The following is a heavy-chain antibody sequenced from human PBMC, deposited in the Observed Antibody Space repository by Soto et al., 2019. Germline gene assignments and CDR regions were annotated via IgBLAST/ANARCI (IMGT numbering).Heavy chain of an antibody. V-gene: IGHV4-30-2*01. Sequence: SETLSLTCAVSGGSISSGGYSWSWIRQPPGKGLEWIGYIYHSGSTYYNPSLKSRVTISVDRSKNQFSLKLSSVTAADTAVYYCARAEGAPAAIRWFDPWGQGTLVTVSS. CDR1: GGSISSGGYS. CDR2: IYHSGST. CDR3: ARAEGAPAAIRWFDP. J-gene: IGHJ5*02. D-gene: IGHD2-2*01.